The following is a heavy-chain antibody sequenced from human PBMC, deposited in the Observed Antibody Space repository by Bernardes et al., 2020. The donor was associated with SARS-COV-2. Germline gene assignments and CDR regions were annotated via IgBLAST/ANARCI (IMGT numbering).Heavy chain of an antibody. CDR2: IYKSGST. CDR3: ARHYYDRGFDP. V-gene: IGHV4-39*01. D-gene: IGHD3-22*01. J-gene: IGHJ5*02. Sequence: TLSLTRTVSGVSIISGTYYWGWIRQPPGKGLEWIGSIYKSGSTYYNPSLKSRVTISVDTSKNQFSLKLSSVTAADTAVYYCARHYYDRGFDPWGQGTLVTVSS. CDR1: GVSIISGTYY.